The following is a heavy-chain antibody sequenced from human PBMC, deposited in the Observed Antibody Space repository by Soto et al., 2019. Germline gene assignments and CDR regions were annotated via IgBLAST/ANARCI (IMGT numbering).Heavy chain of an antibody. CDR3: AGVGGAVVFY. D-gene: IGHD2-2*01. J-gene: IGHJ4*02. Sequence: GGSLRLSCAASGFTFSSYEMNWVRQAPGKGLEWVSYISSSGSTIYYADSVKGRFTISRDNAKNSLYLQMNSLRAEDTAVYYCAGVGGAVVFYWGPGTLVTVSS. V-gene: IGHV3-48*03. CDR2: ISSSGSTI. CDR1: GFTFSSYE.